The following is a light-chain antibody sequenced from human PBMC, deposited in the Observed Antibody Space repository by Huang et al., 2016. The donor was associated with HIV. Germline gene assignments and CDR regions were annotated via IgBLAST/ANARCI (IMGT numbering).Light chain of an antibody. Sequence: AIQMTQSPSSLSASVGDRVTITCRASQDIRNDLAWYQQPPGRGPKLLIYAAFNLQKGVPSRFSGRGSGTDFSLTISDLRPEDFATYYCLQDYHYPSTFGLGTKLELK. V-gene: IGKV1-6*01. J-gene: IGKJ2*01. CDR1: QDIRND. CDR3: LQDYHYPST. CDR2: AAF.